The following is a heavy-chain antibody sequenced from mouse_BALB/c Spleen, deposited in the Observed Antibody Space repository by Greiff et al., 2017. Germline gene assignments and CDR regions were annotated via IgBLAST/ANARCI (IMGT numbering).Heavy chain of an antibody. CDR2: INPSNGRT. V-gene: IGHV1S81*02. J-gene: IGHJ3*01. Sequence: QVQLQQSGAELVKPGASVKLSCKASGYTFTSYWMHWVKQRPGQGLEWIGEINPSNGRTNYNEKFKSKATLTVDKSSSTAYMQLSSLTSEDSAVYYCARSLYDGYYTYWGQGTLVTVSA. D-gene: IGHD2-3*01. CDR3: ARSLYDGYYTY. CDR1: GYTFTSYW.